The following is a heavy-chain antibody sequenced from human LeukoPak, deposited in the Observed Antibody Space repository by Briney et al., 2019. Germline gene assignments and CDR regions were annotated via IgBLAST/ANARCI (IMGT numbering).Heavy chain of an antibody. D-gene: IGHD6-19*01. Sequence: SVKVSCKASGYTFTSYAITWVRQAPGQGLEWMGGIIPMFATASYAQNFQGRVTITADESTTTTYMELSSLRSEDTAVYYCARDQDSSGTDYWGQGTLVIVSS. V-gene: IGHV1-69*13. CDR3: ARDQDSSGTDY. CDR1: GYTFTSYA. J-gene: IGHJ4*02. CDR2: IIPMFATA.